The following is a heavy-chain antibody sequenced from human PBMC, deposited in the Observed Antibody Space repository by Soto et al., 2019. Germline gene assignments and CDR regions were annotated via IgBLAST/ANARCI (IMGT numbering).Heavy chain of an antibody. V-gene: IGHV3-7*01. CDR1: GFTFSDYW. J-gene: IGHJ4*02. CDR2: IKQDGSEK. D-gene: IGHD4-17*01. Sequence: EVQLVESGGGLVQPGGSLRLSCAASGFTFSDYWMNWVRQAPGEGLEWVASIKQDGSEKHYVDSMKGRFTISRDNAKNSLYLQMNSLRAEDTAVYYCMTTVTTRDYWGQGTRVTVSS. CDR3: MTTVTTRDY.